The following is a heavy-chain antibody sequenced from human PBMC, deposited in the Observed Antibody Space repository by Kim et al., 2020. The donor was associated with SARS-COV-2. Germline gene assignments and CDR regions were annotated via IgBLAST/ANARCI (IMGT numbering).Heavy chain of an antibody. D-gene: IGHD6-13*01. Sequence: ASVKVSCKASGYTFTSYYMHWVRQAPGQGLEWMGIINPSGGSTSYAQKFQGRVTMTRDTSTSTVYMELSSLRSEDTAVYYCARARIGIAAAWGYYYYGMDVWGQGTTVTVSS. CDR1: GYTFTSYY. CDR3: ARARIGIAAAWGYYYYGMDV. J-gene: IGHJ6*02. CDR2: INPSGGST. V-gene: IGHV1-46*01.